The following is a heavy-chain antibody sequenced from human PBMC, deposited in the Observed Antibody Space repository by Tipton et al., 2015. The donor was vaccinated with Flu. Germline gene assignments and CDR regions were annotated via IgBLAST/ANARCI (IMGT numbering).Heavy chain of an antibody. CDR3: ARSTYHYGSGSSDY. D-gene: IGHD3-10*01. Sequence: TLSLTCTVSRDSMRSDYFWGWIRQAPGKGLEWIGNIHYSGSPHYNPSLKSRVTISIDTSKNQFSQRLSSVTAADTAVYYCARSTYHYGSGSSDYWGQGTLVTVSS. CDR2: IHYSGSP. J-gene: IGHJ4*02. CDR1: RDSMRSDYF. V-gene: IGHV4-38-2*02.